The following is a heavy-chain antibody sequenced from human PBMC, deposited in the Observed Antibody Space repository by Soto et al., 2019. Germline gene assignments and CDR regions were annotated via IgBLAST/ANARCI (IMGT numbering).Heavy chain of an antibody. J-gene: IGHJ3*02. CDR2: ISAYNGNT. Sequence: ASVKISCKASGYTVTSSGMSGVRQAPGQGLEWMGWISAYNGNTNYAQKLQGRVTMTTDTSTSTAYMELRSLRSDDTAVYYCARGRVRGWDAFDIWGQGTMVTVSS. CDR1: GYTVTSSG. CDR3: ARGRVRGWDAFDI. D-gene: IGHD2-15*01. V-gene: IGHV1-18*01.